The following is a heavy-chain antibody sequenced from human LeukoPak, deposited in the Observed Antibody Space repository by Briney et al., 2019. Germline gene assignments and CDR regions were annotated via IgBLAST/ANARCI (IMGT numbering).Heavy chain of an antibody. D-gene: IGHD4/OR15-4a*01. CDR3: ARVDYGTATNWFDP. CDR2: VYYSGTT. V-gene: IGHV4-59*01. J-gene: IGHJ5*02. Sequence: PSETLSLTCTVSGGSIGTFYWSWIRQPPGKGLEWIGYVYYSGTTNHNPSLKSRLSMSVDTSKNQFSLNLSSVTAADTGVYFCARVDYGTATNWFDPWGQGILVTVSS. CDR1: GGSIGTFY.